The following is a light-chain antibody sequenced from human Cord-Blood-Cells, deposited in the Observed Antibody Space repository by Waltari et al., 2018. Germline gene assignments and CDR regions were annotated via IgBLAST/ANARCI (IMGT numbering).Light chain of an antibody. Sequence: DIQMTKSPSSLSASVGDRVTITCRASQSISSYLNWYQQKPRKAPKLLIYAASSLQSGVPSRFSGNGSGTEFTLTISSRQPEDFATYYAQQSYSTPLTFRGGTKVEIK. CDR3: QQSYSTPLT. V-gene: IGKV1-39*01. J-gene: IGKJ4*01. CDR2: AAS. CDR1: QSISSY.